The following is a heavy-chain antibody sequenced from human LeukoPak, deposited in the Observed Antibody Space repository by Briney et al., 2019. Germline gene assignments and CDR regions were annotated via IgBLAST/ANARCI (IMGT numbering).Heavy chain of an antibody. V-gene: IGHV3-21*01. D-gene: IGHD6-19*01. CDR3: ARVRIYGSGWRVDAFDI. J-gene: IGHJ3*02. CDR1: GFTFSSYS. CDR2: ISSSSSYI. Sequence: GGSLRLSCAASGFTFSSYSMNWVRQAPGKGLEWVSSISSSSSYIYYADSVKGRFTISRDNAKNSLYLQMNSLRAEDTAVYYCARVRIYGSGWRVDAFDIWGQGTMVTVSS.